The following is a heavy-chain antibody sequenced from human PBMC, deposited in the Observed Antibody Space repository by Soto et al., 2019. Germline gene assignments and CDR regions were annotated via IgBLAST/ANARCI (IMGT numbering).Heavy chain of an antibody. V-gene: IGHV4-39*07. CDR1: GGSISSSSYY. CDR3: ARAEGYDFWSGYYFDY. D-gene: IGHD3-3*01. CDR2: IYYSGST. Sequence: SETLSLTCTVSGGSISSSSYYWGWIRQPPGKGLEWIGSIYYSGSTYYNPSLKSRVTMSVDTSKNQFSLKLSSVTAADTAVYYCARAEGYDFWSGYYFDYWGQGTLVTVSS. J-gene: IGHJ4*02.